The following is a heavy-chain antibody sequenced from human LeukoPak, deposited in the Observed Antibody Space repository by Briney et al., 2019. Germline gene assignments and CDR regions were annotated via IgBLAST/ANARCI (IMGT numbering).Heavy chain of an antibody. J-gene: IGHJ4*02. CDR1: GFTFSAYW. V-gene: IGHV3-74*01. D-gene: IGHD3-22*01. CDR2: INSDGSST. CDR3: STTPYYDSGGYYYSY. Sequence: PXXSLRLSCAASGFTFSAYWMHWVRQAPGKGLVWVSRINSDGSSTSYADSVKGRFTISRDNAKNMLYLQMNSLRAEDTAVYYCSTTPYYDSGGYYYSYWGQGTLVTVSS.